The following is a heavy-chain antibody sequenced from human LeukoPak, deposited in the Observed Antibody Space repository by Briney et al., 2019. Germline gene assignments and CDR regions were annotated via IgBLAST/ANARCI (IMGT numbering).Heavy chain of an antibody. V-gene: IGHV3-30*02. CDR2: IRNDGSNE. D-gene: IGHD2-21*02. Sequence: GGSLRLSCAASGFSFSVYAMHWVRQAQGKGLEWVAIIRNDGSNENYADSVKGRFTISRDKSKNTLYLQMNSLRAEDTAVYYCAKDRGDLPPYFDYWGQGTLVTVSS. CDR1: GFSFSVYA. J-gene: IGHJ4*02. CDR3: AKDRGDLPPYFDY.